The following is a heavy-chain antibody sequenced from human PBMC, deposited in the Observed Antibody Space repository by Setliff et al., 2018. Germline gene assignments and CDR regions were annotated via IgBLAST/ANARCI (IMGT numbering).Heavy chain of an antibody. V-gene: IGHV4-34*01. D-gene: IGHD6-25*01. CDR1: GGPFSGYY. Sequence: PSETLSLTCAVYGGPFSGYYWSWIRQPPGKGLEWIGEINHSGSTNYNPSLKSRVTISVDTSKNQFSLKLSSVTAADTAVYYCARVSGMGSPPYYYYYYGMDVWGQGTTVTVS. CDR2: INHSGST. CDR3: ARVSGMGSPPYYYYYYGMDV. J-gene: IGHJ6*02.